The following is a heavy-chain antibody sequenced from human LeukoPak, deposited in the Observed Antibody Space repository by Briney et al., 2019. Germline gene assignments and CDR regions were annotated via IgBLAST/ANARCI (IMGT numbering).Heavy chain of an antibody. CDR1: GFTFSSYA. Sequence: GGSLRLSCAASGFTFSSYAMSWVRQAPGKGLEWVSAISGSGGSTYYADSVKGRFTISRDNSKNTLYLQMNSLRAEDTAVYYCAKDRSFRIWSGELSFDYWGQGTLVTVSS. CDR3: AKDRSFRIWSGELSFDY. V-gene: IGHV3-23*01. J-gene: IGHJ4*02. D-gene: IGHD3-10*01. CDR2: ISGSGGST.